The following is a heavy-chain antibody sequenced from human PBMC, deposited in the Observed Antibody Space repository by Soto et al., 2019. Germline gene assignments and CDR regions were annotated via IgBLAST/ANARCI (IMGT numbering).Heavy chain of an antibody. CDR2: IYTSGGT. Sequence: LSLTCTVSGGSISSYYWSRIRQPAGKGLQWIGHIYTSGGTNYNPSLKSRVTMSVDTSKNQFSLRLSSVTAADTAVYYCARGKYCSSTSCSIFDPWGQGTLVTVSS. CDR3: ARGKYCSSTSCSIFDP. CDR1: GGSISSYY. D-gene: IGHD2-2*01. J-gene: IGHJ5*02. V-gene: IGHV4-4*07.